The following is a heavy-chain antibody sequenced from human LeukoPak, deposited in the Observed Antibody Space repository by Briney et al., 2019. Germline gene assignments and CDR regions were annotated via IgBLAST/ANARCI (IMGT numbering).Heavy chain of an antibody. CDR3: ARGRGSSWYGYYFGY. CDR2: INHSGST. CDR1: GGSFSGYY. D-gene: IGHD6-13*01. J-gene: IGHJ4*02. Sequence: SETLSLTCAVYGGSFSGYYWSWIRQPPGKGLEWIGEINHSGSTNYNPSLKSRVTISVDTSKNQFSLKLSSVTAADTAVYYCARGRGSSWYGYYFGYWGQGTLVTVSS. V-gene: IGHV4-34*01.